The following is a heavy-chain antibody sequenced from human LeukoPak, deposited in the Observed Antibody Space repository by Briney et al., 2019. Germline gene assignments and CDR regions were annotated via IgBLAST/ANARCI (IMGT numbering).Heavy chain of an antibody. D-gene: IGHD4/OR15-4a*01. Sequence: ASVKVSCKASGYTFTSYAMNWVRQAPGQGLEWMGGIIPIFGTANYAQKFQGRVTITVDESTSTAYMELSSLRSEDTAVYYCARPGRESGSRANYYFDYWGQGTLVTVSS. V-gene: IGHV1-69*13. CDR2: IIPIFGTA. J-gene: IGHJ4*02. CDR1: GYTFTSYA. CDR3: ARPGRESGSRANYYFDY.